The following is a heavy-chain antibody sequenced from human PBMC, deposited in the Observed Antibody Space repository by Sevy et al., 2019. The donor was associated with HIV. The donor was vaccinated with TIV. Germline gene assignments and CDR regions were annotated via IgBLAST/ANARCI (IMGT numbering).Heavy chain of an antibody. CDR1: GFTFSSYA. J-gene: IGHJ4*02. CDR2: ISGSGGST. Sequence: GGSLRLSCAASGFTFSSYAMSWVRQAPGKGLEWVSAISGSGGSTYYADSVKGRFTISRYNSKNTLYLQMNSLRAEDTAVYYCAKVRGIAVAGRWLDYWGQGTLVTVSS. V-gene: IGHV3-23*01. D-gene: IGHD6-19*01. CDR3: AKVRGIAVAGRWLDY.